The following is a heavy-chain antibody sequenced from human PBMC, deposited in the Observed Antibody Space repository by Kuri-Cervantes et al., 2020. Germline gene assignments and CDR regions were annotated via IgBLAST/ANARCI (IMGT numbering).Heavy chain of an antibody. Sequence: SETLSLTCNVSGVSIDFYYWSWIRQPPGKGLEWIGYIHYSGSPYYNPSLKSRVTISVDTSKNQFSLKLSSVTAADTAVYYCAREAPAPRYCSSTSCYAGVDWGQGTLVTVSS. CDR1: GVSIDFYY. CDR3: AREAPAPRYCSSTSCYAGVD. J-gene: IGHJ4*02. V-gene: IGHV4-59*01. D-gene: IGHD2-2*01. CDR2: IHYSGSP.